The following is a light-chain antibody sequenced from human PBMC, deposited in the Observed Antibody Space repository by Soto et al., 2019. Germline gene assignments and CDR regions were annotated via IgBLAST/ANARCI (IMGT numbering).Light chain of an antibody. V-gene: IGKV4-1*01. CDR1: QSALYSSNNKNY. J-gene: IGKJ4*01. CDR3: QQFSAYPLT. Sequence: DIVMTQSPDSLAVSLGERATINCKSSQSALYSSNNKNYLAWYQQKPGQPPKLLIYWASTRESGVPDRFSGSGSGTDFTLTISSLQAEDVAIYYCQQFSAYPLTFGGGTKVDI. CDR2: WAS.